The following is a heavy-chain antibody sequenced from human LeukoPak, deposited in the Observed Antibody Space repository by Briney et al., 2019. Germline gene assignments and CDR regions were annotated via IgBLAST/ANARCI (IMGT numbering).Heavy chain of an antibody. Sequence: GGSLRLSCAASGFTFSNYIMHWVRQAPGKGLDWVAVILENGSYQYYADSVKGRFTISRDNSKNTLFLQMNSLRDEDTAIYYCARVQGGGFRTADYWGQGTLVTVSS. J-gene: IGHJ4*02. CDR2: ILENGSYQ. CDR1: GFTFSNYI. CDR3: ARVQGGGFRTADY. V-gene: IGHV3-30*04. D-gene: IGHD1-14*01.